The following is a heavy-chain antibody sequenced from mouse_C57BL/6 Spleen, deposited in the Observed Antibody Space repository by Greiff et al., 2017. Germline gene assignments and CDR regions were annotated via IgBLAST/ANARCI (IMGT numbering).Heavy chain of an antibody. D-gene: IGHD2-4*01. Sequence: QVQLQQPGAELVKPGASVKLSCKASGYTFTSYWMQWVKQRPGQGLEWIGEIDPSDSYTNYNQKFKGKATLTVDTSSSTAYMQLSSLTSEYSAVYYCARNDYPWYFDVWGTGTTVTVSS. V-gene: IGHV1-50*01. CDR3: ARNDYPWYFDV. CDR1: GYTFTSYW. CDR2: IDPSDSYT. J-gene: IGHJ1*03.